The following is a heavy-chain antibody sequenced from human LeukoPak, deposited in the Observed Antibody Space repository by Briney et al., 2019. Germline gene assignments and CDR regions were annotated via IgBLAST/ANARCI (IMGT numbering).Heavy chain of an antibody. Sequence: GASVKVSCKASGYTFSTYGISWVRQAPGQGLEWMGGISAYTGNTNYAQNLQGRVTMTTDTSTSTAYMELRSLRSDDTAVYYCARAPMDSSGYYPNDAFDIWGQGTMVTVSS. CDR3: ARAPMDSSGYYPNDAFDI. J-gene: IGHJ3*02. D-gene: IGHD3-22*01. CDR1: GYTFSTYG. V-gene: IGHV1-18*01. CDR2: ISAYTGNT.